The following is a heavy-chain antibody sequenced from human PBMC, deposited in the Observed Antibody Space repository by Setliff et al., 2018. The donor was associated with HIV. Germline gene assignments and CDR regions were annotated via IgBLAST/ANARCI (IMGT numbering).Heavy chain of an antibody. V-gene: IGHV4-39*01. CDR1: GGSISSTNHY. CDR2: IYYFGIT. J-gene: IGHJ5*02. Sequence: SETLSLTCTVSGGSISSTNHYWGLIRQPPGKGLEWIGNIYYFGITNYNPSLKSRVTISVDTSKNQFSLKLTSVTAPDTATYYCARATSPRPMVRGGWFDPWGQGTLVTVSS. D-gene: IGHD3-16*01. CDR3: ARATSPRPMVRGGWFDP.